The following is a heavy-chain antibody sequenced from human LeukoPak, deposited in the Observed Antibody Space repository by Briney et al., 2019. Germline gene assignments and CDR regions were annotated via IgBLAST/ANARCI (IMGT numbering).Heavy chain of an antibody. CDR1: GYTFTGYY. D-gene: IGHD3-10*01. V-gene: IGHV1-2*02. J-gene: IGHJ4*02. Sequence: EASVKVSCKASGYTFTGYYMHWVRQAPGQGLEWMGWINPNSGGTNYAQKFQGRVTMTRDTSISTAYMELSSLRSEDTAVYYCARDINTMVRGIVYWGQGPWSPSPQ. CDR3: ARDINTMVRGIVY. CDR2: INPNSGGT.